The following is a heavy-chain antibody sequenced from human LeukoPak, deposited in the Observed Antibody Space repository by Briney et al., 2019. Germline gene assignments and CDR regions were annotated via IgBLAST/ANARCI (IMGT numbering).Heavy chain of an antibody. CDR1: GGSISSSSYY. CDR2: IYYSGST. CDR3: GTFGGVIVIHDAFDI. D-gene: IGHD3-16*02. J-gene: IGHJ3*02. V-gene: IGHV4-39*01. Sequence: SETLSLTCTVSGGSISSSSYYWGWIRQPPGKGLEWIGSIYYSGSTYYNPSLKSRVTISVDTSKNQFSLKLSSVTAADTAVYYCGTFGGVIVIHDAFDIWGQGTMVTVSS.